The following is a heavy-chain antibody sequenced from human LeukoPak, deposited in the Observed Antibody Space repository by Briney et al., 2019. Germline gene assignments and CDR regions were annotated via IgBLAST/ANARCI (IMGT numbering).Heavy chain of an antibody. V-gene: IGHV3-53*01. D-gene: IGHD5-12*01. J-gene: IGHJ4*02. Sequence: GGSLRLSCAASGFTVSSNYMSWVRQAPGKGLEWVSVIYSGGATYYADSVKGRFTISRDNSKNTLYLQMNSLRAEDTAVYYCAREKNDIVLTSYYFDYWGQGTLVTVSS. CDR1: GFTVSSNY. CDR3: AREKNDIVLTSYYFDY. CDR2: IYSGGAT.